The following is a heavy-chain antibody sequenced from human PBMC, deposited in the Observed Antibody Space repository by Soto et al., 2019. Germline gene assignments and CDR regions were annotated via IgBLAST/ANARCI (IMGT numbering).Heavy chain of an antibody. CDR1: GGSISSGGYS. CDR3: XXXPDY. V-gene: IGHV4-30-2*01. CDR2: IYHSGRT. Sequence: QLQLQESGSGLVKPSQTLSLTCAVSGGSISSGGYSWSWVRQPPGKGLEWIGYIYHSGRTYYNPSLKSXVTIXXDRXXXXXXXXXXXXXXXXXXXXXXXXXPDYWVQGTLVTVSS. J-gene: IGHJ4*02.